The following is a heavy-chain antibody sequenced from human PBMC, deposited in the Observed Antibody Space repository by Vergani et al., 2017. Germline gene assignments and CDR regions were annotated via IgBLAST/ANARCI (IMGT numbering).Heavy chain of an antibody. CDR1: GGSFSGYY. V-gene: IGHV4-34*01. CDR3: ARVRFSYYYDSSGYHRFYAFDI. Sequence: QLQLQESGPGLVKPSETLSLTCAVYGGSFSGYYWSWIRQPPGKGLEWIGEINHSGSTNYNPSLKSRVTISVDTSKNQFSLKLSSVTAADTAVYYCARVRFSYYYDSSGYHRFYAFDIWGQGTMVTVSS. D-gene: IGHD3-22*01. J-gene: IGHJ3*02. CDR2: INHSGST.